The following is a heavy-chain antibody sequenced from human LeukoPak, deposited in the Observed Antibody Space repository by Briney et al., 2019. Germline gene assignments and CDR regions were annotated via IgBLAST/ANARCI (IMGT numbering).Heavy chain of an antibody. J-gene: IGHJ4*02. V-gene: IGHV1-2*02. CDR3: ARVVDSSSWYVLEYYFDY. CDR1: GYTFTGYY. CDR2: INPNSGGT. Sequence: GASVKVSCKASGYTFTGYYMHWVRQAPGQGLEWMGWINPNSGGTNYAQKFQGRVTMTRDTSISTAYMELSRLRSDDTAVYYCARVVDSSSWYVLEYYFDYWGQGTLVTVSS. D-gene: IGHD6-13*01.